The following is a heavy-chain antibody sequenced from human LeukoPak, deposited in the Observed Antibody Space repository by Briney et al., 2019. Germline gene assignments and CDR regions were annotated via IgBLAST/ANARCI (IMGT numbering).Heavy chain of an antibody. V-gene: IGHV4-39*01. CDR2: IYYSGST. Sequence: PSETLSLTCTVSGGSISSSSYYWGWIRQPPGKGLEWIGSIYYSGSTYYNPSLKSRVTISVDTSKNQFSLKLSSVTAADTAVYYCARGMSTWIQLWSKWSRGPETLYYFDYWGQGTLVTVSS. J-gene: IGHJ4*02. D-gene: IGHD5-18*01. CDR1: GGSISSSSYY. CDR3: ARGMSTWIQLWSKWSRGPETLYYFDY.